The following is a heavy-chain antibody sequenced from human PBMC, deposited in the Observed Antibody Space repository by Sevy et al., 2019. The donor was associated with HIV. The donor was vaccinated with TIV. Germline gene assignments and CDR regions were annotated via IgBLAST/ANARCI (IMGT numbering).Heavy chain of an antibody. CDR2: ISSASSYI. V-gene: IGHV3-21*01. CDR3: ARDRDGSGSSGGYGMDV. J-gene: IGHJ6*02. Sequence: GGSLRLSCVASGFTFSTYSMNWVRQAPGMGLEWVSSISSASSYIDYTNSVKGRFTISRDNAKNSLFLQMNSLRAEDTAVYYCARDRDGSGSSGGYGMDVWGQGTTVTVSS. D-gene: IGHD3-10*01. CDR1: GFTFSTYS.